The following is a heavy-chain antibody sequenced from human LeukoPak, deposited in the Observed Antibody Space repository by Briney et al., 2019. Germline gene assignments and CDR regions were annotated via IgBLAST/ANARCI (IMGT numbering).Heavy chain of an antibody. CDR1: GFTFSSYW. CDR3: VRDGRTTVTYYYYYMDV. J-gene: IGHJ6*03. V-gene: IGHV3-74*01. D-gene: IGHD4-17*01. Sequence: GGSLRLSCAASGFTFSSYWMHWVRQAPGKGLVWVSRINTDGSSTSYADSVKGRFTISRDNAKNTLYLQMNSLRAEDTAVYYCVRDGRTTVTYYYYYMDVWGKGTTVTVSS. CDR2: INTDGSST.